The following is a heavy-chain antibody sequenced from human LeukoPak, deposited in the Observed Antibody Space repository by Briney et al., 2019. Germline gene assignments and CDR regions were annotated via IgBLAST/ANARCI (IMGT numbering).Heavy chain of an antibody. Sequence: ASVKVSCKASGYTFTSYYMHWVRQAPGQGLEWMGIINPSGGSTSYAQKFQGRVTMTRDTSTSTVYMELRSLRSDDTAVYYCARDYSGGDIDYWGQGTLVTVSS. J-gene: IGHJ4*02. CDR1: GYTFTSYY. V-gene: IGHV1-46*01. CDR2: INPSGGST. CDR3: ARDYSGGDIDY. D-gene: IGHD2-21*01.